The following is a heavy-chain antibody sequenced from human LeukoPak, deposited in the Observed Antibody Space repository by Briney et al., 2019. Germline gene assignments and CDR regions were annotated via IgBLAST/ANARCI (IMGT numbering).Heavy chain of an antibody. CDR1: GFTFSSYA. Sequence: GGSLRLSCAASGFTFSSYAMHWVRQAPGKGLEWVAVISYDGSNKYYADSVKGRFTISRDNSKNTLYLQMNSLRAEDTAVYYCARDKLVATSGPPYNWFDPWGQGTLVTVSP. J-gene: IGHJ5*02. CDR2: ISYDGSNK. V-gene: IGHV3-30*01. CDR3: ARDKLVATSGPPYNWFDP. D-gene: IGHD5-12*01.